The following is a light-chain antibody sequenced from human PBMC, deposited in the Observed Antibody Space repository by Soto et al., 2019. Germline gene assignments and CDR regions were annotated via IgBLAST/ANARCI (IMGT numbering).Light chain of an antibody. Sequence: DIPMTQSPSTLSASVGDRVTITCRANQFISTWVAWFQQKPGKAPRLLIHEASALESGVPSRFSGSGSGTEFTLSISSLQRDDLATYFRQCYNSYSWTCGQGTKVEI. J-gene: IGKJ1*01. CDR2: EAS. CDR3: QCYNSYSWT. V-gene: IGKV1-5*01. CDR1: QFISTW.